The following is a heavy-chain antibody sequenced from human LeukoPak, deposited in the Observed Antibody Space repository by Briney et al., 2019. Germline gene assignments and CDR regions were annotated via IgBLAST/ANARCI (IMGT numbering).Heavy chain of an antibody. CDR1: GGSITIYY. CDR3: AREVVEKQWVHYYYMDV. D-gene: IGHD1-1*01. CDR2: IYTSGST. V-gene: IGHV4-4*07. J-gene: IGHJ6*03. Sequence: PSETLSLTCTVSGGSITIYYWSWVRQPAGKGLEWIGRIYTSGSTNYNPSLKSRVTISVDTSKNQFSLKLSSVTAADTAVYYCAREVVEKQWVHYYYMDVWGKGTTVTVSS.